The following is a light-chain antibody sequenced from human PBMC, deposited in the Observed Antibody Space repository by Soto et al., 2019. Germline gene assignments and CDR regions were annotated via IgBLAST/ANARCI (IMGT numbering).Light chain of an antibody. J-gene: IGKJ4*01. CDR3: QQYGSTPLP. CDR2: DVS. Sequence: EIVLTQSPGTLSSSPGERATLSCRASQSVRNNYLAWYQQKPGQPPRFLIYDVSTRAAGIPDRFSGSGSGTDFTLTISRLEPEDVAVYYCQQYGSTPLPFGGGTKVELE. V-gene: IGKV3-20*01. CDR1: QSVRNNY.